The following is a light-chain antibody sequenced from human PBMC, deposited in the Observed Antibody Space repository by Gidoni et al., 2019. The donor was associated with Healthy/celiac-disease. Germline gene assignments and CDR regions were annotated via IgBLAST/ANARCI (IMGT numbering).Light chain of an antibody. CDR3: QVWDSSTGV. V-gene: IGLV3-9*01. CDR2: RDS. J-gene: IGLJ1*01. Sequence: SYELTPPLSVSVALGQTARITCGGNNIGSKKVNWYQQKPGQAPVLVIYRDSNRPSGIPERFSGSNSGNTATLTISRAQAGDEADYYCQVWDSSTGVFGTGTKVTVL. CDR1: NIGSKK.